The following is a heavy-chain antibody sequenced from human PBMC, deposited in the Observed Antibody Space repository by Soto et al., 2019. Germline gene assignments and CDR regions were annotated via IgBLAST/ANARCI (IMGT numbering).Heavy chain of an antibody. CDR2: IYYSGST. Sequence: SETLSLTCTVSGGSISSSSYYWGWIRQPPGKGLEWIGSIYYSGSTYYNPSLKSRVTISVDTSKNQFSLKLSSVTASDTAMYYCATSVLSPNQPELEPKPYYYYVMDVWGQGTTVTVSS. CDR1: GGSISSSSYY. CDR3: ATSVLSPNQPELEPKPYYYYVMDV. D-gene: IGHD1-1*01. V-gene: IGHV4-39*07. J-gene: IGHJ6*02.